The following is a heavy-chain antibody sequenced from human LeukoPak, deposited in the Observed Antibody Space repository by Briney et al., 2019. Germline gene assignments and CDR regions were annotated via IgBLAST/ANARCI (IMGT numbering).Heavy chain of an antibody. CDR2: IRYDGSNK. CDR3: AKDMRGFLTGYYSFDY. J-gene: IGHJ4*02. D-gene: IGHD3-9*01. V-gene: IGHV3-30*02. Sequence: GGSLRLSCAASGFTFSSYAMHWVRQAPGKGLEWVAFIRYDGSNKYYADSVKGRFTISRDNSKNTLYLQMNSLRAEDTAVYYCAKDMRGFLTGYYSFDYWGQGTLVTVSS. CDR1: GFTFSSYA.